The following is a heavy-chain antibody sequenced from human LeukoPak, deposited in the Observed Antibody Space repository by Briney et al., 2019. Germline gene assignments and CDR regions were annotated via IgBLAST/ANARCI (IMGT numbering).Heavy chain of an antibody. CDR1: GYTFTGYY. CDR2: ISAYNGNT. CDR3: ARGRSSSWYY. V-gene: IGHV1-18*04. D-gene: IGHD6-13*01. Sequence: ASVKVSCKASGYTFTGYYMHWVRQAPGQGLEWMGWISAYNGNTNYAQKLQGRVTMTTDTSTSTAYMELRSLRSDDTAVYYCARGRSSSWYYWGQGTLVTVSS. J-gene: IGHJ4*02.